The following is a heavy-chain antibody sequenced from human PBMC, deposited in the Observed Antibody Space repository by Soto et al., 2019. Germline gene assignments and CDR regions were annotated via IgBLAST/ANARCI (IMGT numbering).Heavy chain of an antibody. CDR2: ISSDGSST. V-gene: IGHV3-74*01. D-gene: IGHD2-21*01. CDR3: ARAGVNHAFYL. Sequence: EVQLVESGGGLVQPGGSLRLSCAASGFTFSSYYMHWVRQAPGKGLVWVSRISSDGSSTSYADSVKGRFTISRDNAKNTLYLQMNSLRAEDTAVYYCARAGVNHAFYLWGQGTMVTVSS. CDR1: GFTFSSYY. J-gene: IGHJ3*01.